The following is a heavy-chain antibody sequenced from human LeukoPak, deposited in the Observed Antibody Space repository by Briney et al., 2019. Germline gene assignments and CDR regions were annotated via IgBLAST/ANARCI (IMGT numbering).Heavy chain of an antibody. CDR2: MNPNSDNT. CDR1: GGTFSSYA. J-gene: IGHJ5*02. CDR3: ARVGGTYYDFWSGYYHHNWFDP. D-gene: IGHD3-3*01. V-gene: IGHV1-8*03. Sequence: GASVKVSCTASGGTFSSYAISWVRQATGQGLEWMGWMNPNSDNTGYAQKFQGRVTITRNTSISTAYMELSSLRSEDTAVYYCARVGGTYYDFWSGYYHHNWFDPWGQGTLVTVSS.